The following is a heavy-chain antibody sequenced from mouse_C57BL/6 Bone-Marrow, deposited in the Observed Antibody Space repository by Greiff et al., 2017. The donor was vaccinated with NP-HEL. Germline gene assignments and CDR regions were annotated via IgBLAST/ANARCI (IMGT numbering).Heavy chain of an antibody. CDR2: ISGGGGNT. CDR1: GFTFSSYT. D-gene: IGHD1-1*01. CDR3: ARVITTVVFDY. Sequence: EVMLVESGGGLVKPGGSLKLSCAASGFTFSSYTMSWVRQTPEKRLEWVATISGGGGNTYYPDSVKGRFTISRDNAKNTLYLQMSSLRSEDTALYYCARVITTVVFDYWGQGTTLTVSS. J-gene: IGHJ2*01. V-gene: IGHV5-9*01.